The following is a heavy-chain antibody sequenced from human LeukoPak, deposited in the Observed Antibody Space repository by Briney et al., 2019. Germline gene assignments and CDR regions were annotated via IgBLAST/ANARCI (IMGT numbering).Heavy chain of an antibody. Sequence: PGGSLRLSCAASGFTFSSYSMNWVRQAPGKGLEWVSSISSSSSYIYYADSVKGRFTISRDNAKNSLYLQMNSLRAEDTAVYYCARDLAYSGSYGRRSDYWGQGTLVTVSS. J-gene: IGHJ4*02. CDR2: ISSSSSYI. CDR1: GFTFSSYS. V-gene: IGHV3-21*01. CDR3: ARDLAYSGSYGRRSDY. D-gene: IGHD1-26*01.